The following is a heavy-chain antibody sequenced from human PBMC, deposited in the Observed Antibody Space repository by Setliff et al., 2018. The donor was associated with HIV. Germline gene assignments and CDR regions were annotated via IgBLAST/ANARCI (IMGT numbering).Heavy chain of an antibody. CDR3: AKIPHTGDSAYDV. D-gene: IGHD7-27*01. Sequence: LRLSCAASGLTFSSYGMHWVRQAPGKGLEWVSLISYDGSNKYYADSVKGRFSISRDNPKNTVYLQMNSLRAEDTALYYCAKIPHTGDSAYDVWGQGTMVTVS. CDR2: ISYDGSNK. J-gene: IGHJ3*01. V-gene: IGHV3-30*18. CDR1: GLTFSSYG.